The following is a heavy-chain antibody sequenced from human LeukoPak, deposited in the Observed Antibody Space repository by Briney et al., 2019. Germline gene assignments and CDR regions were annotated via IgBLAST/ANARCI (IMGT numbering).Heavy chain of an antibody. CDR3: AKADCGGDCWGMDV. Sequence: HPGGSLRLSCAASGFTFSSSAMSWVRQAPGKGLEWVSAISGSGGSTYYADSVKGRFTISRDNSKNTLYLQMNSLRAEDTAVYYCAKADCGGDCWGMDVWGQGTTVTVSS. D-gene: IGHD2-21*02. J-gene: IGHJ6*02. CDR1: GFTFSSSA. CDR2: ISGSGGST. V-gene: IGHV3-23*01.